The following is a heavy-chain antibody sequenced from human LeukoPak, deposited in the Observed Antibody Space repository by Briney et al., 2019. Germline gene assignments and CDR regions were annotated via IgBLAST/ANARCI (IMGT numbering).Heavy chain of an antibody. J-gene: IGHJ4*02. CDR2: ISGSGGST. D-gene: IGHD3-10*01. Sequence: GGSLILSCASSGFTFSSYAMSWVRQAPEEALEWFSAISGSGGSTYYADSVKGRFTISRDNSNNTLYLQMNSLRAEDTAVYYCAKKGFGELVIDYWGQGTLVTVSS. CDR3: AKKGFGELVIDY. CDR1: GFTFSSYA. V-gene: IGHV3-23*01.